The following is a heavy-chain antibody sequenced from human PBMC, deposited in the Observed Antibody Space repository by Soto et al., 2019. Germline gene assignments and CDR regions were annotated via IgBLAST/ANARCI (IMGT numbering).Heavy chain of an antibody. D-gene: IGHD1-26*01. J-gene: IGHJ4*01. V-gene: IGHV3-23*01. Sequence: GGSLRLSCEASGLTFSRHAMNWVRQAPGKGLEWVSVISGSGGDTYYADSVKGRFTISRDNSKNTVYLQMNSLRAEDTAMYYCSKDPPIVGATGGYYFDHWGHGTLVTVSS. CDR1: GLTFSRHA. CDR3: SKDPPIVGATGGYYFDH. CDR2: ISGSGGDT.